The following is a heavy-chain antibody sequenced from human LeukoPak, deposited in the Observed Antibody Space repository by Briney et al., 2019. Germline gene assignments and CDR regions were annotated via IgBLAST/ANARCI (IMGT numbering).Heavy chain of an antibody. CDR3: PSEGQWLVHY. D-gene: IGHD6-19*01. Sequence: TAGGSLRLSCAPSGFTFSDYYMSWIGQAPGKGREWVSYISSIGSTIYYPDSVKGRCSIFRDNAKNSLYLQMNSLRAEDTAVYYCPSEGQWLVHYWGQGTLVTVSS. CDR2: ISSIGSTI. V-gene: IGHV3-11*01. CDR1: GFTFSDYY. J-gene: IGHJ4*02.